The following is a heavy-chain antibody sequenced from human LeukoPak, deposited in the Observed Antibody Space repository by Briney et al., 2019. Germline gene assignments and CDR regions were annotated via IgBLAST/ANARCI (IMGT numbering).Heavy chain of an antibody. Sequence: PGGSLRLSCAASGFTFNTYWMSWVRQAPGKGLEWVANIKEDGSEKYYVDSVKGRFTISRDNAKNSLYLQMNSLRAKDTAVYYCARAEYCYYCGMDVWGQGTTVTVSS. J-gene: IGHJ6*02. CDR3: ARAEYCYYCGMDV. CDR2: IKEDGSEK. CDR1: GFTFNTYW. V-gene: IGHV3-7*03. D-gene: IGHD2/OR15-2a*01.